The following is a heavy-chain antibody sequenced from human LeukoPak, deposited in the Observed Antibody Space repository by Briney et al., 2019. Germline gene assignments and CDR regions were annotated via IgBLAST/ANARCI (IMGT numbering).Heavy chain of an antibody. J-gene: IGHJ5*02. CDR2: INTDGSST. Sequence: PGGSLRLSCAASGFTFRSDWMHWVRQAPGKGLVWVSRINTDGSSTNYADSVKGRFTISRDNAKNSLYLQMNSLRAEDTAVYYCAKDLITIFGVVNPTPFDPWGQGTLVTVSS. V-gene: IGHV3-74*01. D-gene: IGHD3-3*01. CDR3: AKDLITIFGVVNPTPFDP. CDR1: GFTFRSDW.